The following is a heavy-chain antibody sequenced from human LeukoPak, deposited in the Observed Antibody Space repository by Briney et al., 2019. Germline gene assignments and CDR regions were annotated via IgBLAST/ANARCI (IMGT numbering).Heavy chain of an antibody. CDR3: ARDRGYSYGPDVYYYYYGMDV. D-gene: IGHD5-18*01. J-gene: IGHJ6*02. V-gene: IGHV3-66*01. CDR2: IYSGGST. CDR1: GFTVSSNY. Sequence: PGGSLRLSCAASGFTVSSNYMSWVRQAPGKGLEWVSVIYSGGSTYYADSVKGRFTISRDNSKNTLYIQMNSLRAEDTAVYYCARDRGYSYGPDVYYYYYGMDVWGQGTTVTVSS.